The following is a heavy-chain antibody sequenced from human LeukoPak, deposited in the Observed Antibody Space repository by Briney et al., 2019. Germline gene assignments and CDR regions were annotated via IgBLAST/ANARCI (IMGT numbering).Heavy chain of an antibody. V-gene: IGHV1-24*01. D-gene: IGHD3-10*01. J-gene: IGHJ3*02. Sequence: GASVKASCKVSGYTLTELSMHWVRQAPGKGLEWMGGFDPEDGETIYAQKFQGRVTMTEDTSTDTAYMELSSLRSEDTAVYYCATRWGMVQGDDRSRDAFDIWGQGTMVTVSS. CDR2: FDPEDGET. CDR1: GYTLTELS. CDR3: ATRWGMVQGDDRSRDAFDI.